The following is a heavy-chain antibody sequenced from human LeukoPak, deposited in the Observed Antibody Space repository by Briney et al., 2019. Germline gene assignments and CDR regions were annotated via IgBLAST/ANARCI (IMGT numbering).Heavy chain of an antibody. CDR2: IYTSGST. J-gene: IGHJ4*02. Sequence: PSETLSLTCTVSGGSISSYYWSWIRQPAGKGLEWIARIYTSGSTNYNPSLKSRVTMSVDTSKNQFSLKLSSVTAADTAVYYCARALGDSSGSYYYYFDYWGQGTLVTVSS. CDR1: GGSISSYY. V-gene: IGHV4-4*07. D-gene: IGHD3-22*01. CDR3: ARALGDSSGSYYYYFDY.